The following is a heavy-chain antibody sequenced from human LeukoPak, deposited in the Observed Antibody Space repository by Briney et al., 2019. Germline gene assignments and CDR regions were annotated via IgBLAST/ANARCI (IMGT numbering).Heavy chain of an antibody. V-gene: IGHV3-15*01. CDR2: IMTASEGGTI. CDR1: GFNFGKAW. Sequence: PGGSLRPSCEGSGFNFGKAWMSWGRHVPGKGLEWVGRIMTASEGGTIDYGASVKGRFTISRDDSKAMLYLQMSGLQSDDTGIYYCTTGLGRTNDDYWGQGTLVTVSS. CDR3: TTGLGRTNDDY. J-gene: IGHJ4*02. D-gene: IGHD2-2*01.